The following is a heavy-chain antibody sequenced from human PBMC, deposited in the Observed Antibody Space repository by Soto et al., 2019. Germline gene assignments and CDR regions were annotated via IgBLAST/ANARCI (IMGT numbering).Heavy chain of an antibody. CDR3: AKEAVALSRGGYALDY. D-gene: IGHD6-19*01. J-gene: IGHJ4*02. CDR2: ISYDGSNK. V-gene: IGHV3-30*18. CDR1: GFTFSSYG. Sequence: PGGSLRLSCAASGFTFSSYGMHWVRQATGKGLEWVAVISYDGSNKYYADSVKGRFTISRDNSKNTLYLQMNSLRAEDTAVYYCAKEAVALSRGGYALDYWGQGTLVTVSS.